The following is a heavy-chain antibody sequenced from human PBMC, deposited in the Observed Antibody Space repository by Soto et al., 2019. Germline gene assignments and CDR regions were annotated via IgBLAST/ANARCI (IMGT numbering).Heavy chain of an antibody. J-gene: IGHJ4*02. CDR1: GGFISTGDYC. D-gene: IGHD2-21*01. Sequence: QVRLQESGPGLVKPSQTLSLTCTVSGGFISTGDYCWSWIRQPPGKGLEWIGFIYYSGGTYYNPSLKSRVTISIDTPKNQFSLKLSSLTAADTAVYYCARAMWTVSPPYVDFWGLGTLVTVSS. CDR3: ARAMWTVSPPYVDF. CDR2: IYYSGGT. V-gene: IGHV4-30-4*01.